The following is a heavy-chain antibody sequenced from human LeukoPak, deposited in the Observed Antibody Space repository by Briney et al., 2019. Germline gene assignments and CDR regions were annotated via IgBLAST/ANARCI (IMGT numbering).Heavy chain of an antibody. J-gene: IGHJ4*02. CDR1: GFTVSSNY. CDR3: ARDSIAAAEDY. D-gene: IGHD6-13*01. CDR2: IYSGGST. V-gene: IGHV3-53*01. Sequence: GSLRLSCAASGFTVSSNYMSWVRQAPGKGVEWVSVIYSGGSTYYADPVQGGFTIPRDKSKNTLYLKINSLTAEDTAVYYCARDSIAAAEDYWGQGTLVTVSS.